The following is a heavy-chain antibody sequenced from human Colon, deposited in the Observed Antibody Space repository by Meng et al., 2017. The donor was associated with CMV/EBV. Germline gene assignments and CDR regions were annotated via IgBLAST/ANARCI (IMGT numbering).Heavy chain of an antibody. CDR3: ARDIDSAEGY. CDR2: IIPIFGTA. Sequence: QVPRVQSGSGVKKPGCSVKVPCKASGGTFSSYASSWVRQAPGQGLEWRGGIIPIFGTANYAQKFQGRVTITADESTSTAYMELSSLRSEDTAVYYCARDIDSAEGYWGQGPLVTVSS. V-gene: IGHV1-69*12. D-gene: IGHD1-26*01. CDR1: GGTFSSYA. J-gene: IGHJ4*02.